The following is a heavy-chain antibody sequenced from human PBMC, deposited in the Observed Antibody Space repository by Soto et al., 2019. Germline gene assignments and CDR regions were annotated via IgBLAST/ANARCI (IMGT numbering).Heavy chain of an antibody. Sequence: ASVKVSCKASGYTFTGYYMHWVRQAPGQGLEWMGWINPNSGGTNYAQKFQGWVTMTRDTSISTAYMELSRLRSDDTAVYYCARCEVSRRITIFGVVIVRPWFDPWGQGTLVTVSS. J-gene: IGHJ5*02. CDR2: INPNSGGT. CDR3: ARCEVSRRITIFGVVIVRPWFDP. D-gene: IGHD3-3*01. CDR1: GYTFTGYY. V-gene: IGHV1-2*04.